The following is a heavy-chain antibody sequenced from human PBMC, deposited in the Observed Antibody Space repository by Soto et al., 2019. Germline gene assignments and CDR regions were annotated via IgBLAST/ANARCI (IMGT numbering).Heavy chain of an antibody. D-gene: IGHD1-26*01. CDR1: ESTVSRDW. V-gene: IGHV3-7*04. Sequence: EVHLVESGGGLVQTGGSLRLSCAIFESTVSRDWMNWVRQAPGKGLEWVAHINQDGSEKYYVDSVKGRFTISRDNAKKPRYLQMNSVSPADTAMYYGSGGVGDAFWGQGTLVTVSS. CDR3: SGGVGDAF. CDR2: INQDGSEK. J-gene: IGHJ4*02.